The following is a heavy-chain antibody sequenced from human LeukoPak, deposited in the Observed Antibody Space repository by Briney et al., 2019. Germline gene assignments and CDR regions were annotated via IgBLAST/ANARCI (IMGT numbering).Heavy chain of an antibody. D-gene: IGHD3-10*02. V-gene: IGHV3-48*03. J-gene: IGHJ6*04. CDR3: AELGITMIGGV. CDR2: ISSSGSTI. Sequence: GGSLRLSCAASGFTFSSYEMNWVRQAPGKGLEWGSYISSSGSTIYYADSVKGRFTISRDNAKNSLYLQMNSLRAEDAAVYYCAELGITMIGGVWGKGTTVTISS. CDR1: GFTFSSYE.